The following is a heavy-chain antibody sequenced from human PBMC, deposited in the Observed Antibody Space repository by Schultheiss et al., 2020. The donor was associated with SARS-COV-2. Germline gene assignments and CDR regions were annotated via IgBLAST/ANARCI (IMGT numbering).Heavy chain of an antibody. CDR3: ARLTTVTQSYWYFDL. D-gene: IGHD4-17*01. V-gene: IGHV3-15*01. CDR2: IKSKTDGGTT. CDR1: GFTFSNAW. Sequence: GGSLRLSCAASGFTFSNAWMSWVRQAPGKGLEWVGRIKSKTDGGTTDYAAPVKGRFTISRDDSKNTLYLQMNSLRAEDTAVYYCARLTTVTQSYWYFDLWGRGTLVTVS. J-gene: IGHJ2*01.